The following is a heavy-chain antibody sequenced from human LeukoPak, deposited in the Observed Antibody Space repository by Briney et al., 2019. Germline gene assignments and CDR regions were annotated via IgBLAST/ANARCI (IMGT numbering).Heavy chain of an antibody. CDR3: ARDPNIAAAGTGYYYMDV. J-gene: IGHJ6*03. Sequence: ASAKVSCKASGYTFTGYYMHWVRQAPGQGLEWMGWIDPNSGGTNYAQKFQGRVTMTRDTSISTAYMELSRLRSDDTAVYYCARDPNIAAAGTGYYYMDVWGKGTTVTVSS. V-gene: IGHV1-2*02. CDR1: GYTFTGYY. D-gene: IGHD6-13*01. CDR2: IDPNSGGT.